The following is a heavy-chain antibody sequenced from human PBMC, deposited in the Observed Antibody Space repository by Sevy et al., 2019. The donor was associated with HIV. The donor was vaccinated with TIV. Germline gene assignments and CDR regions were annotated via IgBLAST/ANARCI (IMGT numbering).Heavy chain of an antibody. CDR2: FSFGCGRI. CDR1: GFTFSKYS. Sequence: GGSLRLSCEASGFTFSKYSMSWVHQAPGKGLEWVSTFSFGCGRINYADSVKGRFTISRDDSKNTLYLQMNSLRAEDTAVYYSAREGCTKPHDYWGQGTLVTVSS. D-gene: IGHD2-8*01. CDR3: AREGCTKPHDY. V-gene: IGHV3-23*01. J-gene: IGHJ4*02.